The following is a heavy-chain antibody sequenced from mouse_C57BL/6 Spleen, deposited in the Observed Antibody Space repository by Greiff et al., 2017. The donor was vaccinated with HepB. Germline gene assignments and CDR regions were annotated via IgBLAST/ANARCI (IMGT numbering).Heavy chain of an antibody. V-gene: IGHV1-20*01. CDR1: GYSFTGSF. CDR3: ARGKAHGYFDV. J-gene: IGHJ1*03. CDR2: INPYNGDT. Sequence: EVKLMESGPELVKPGDSVKISCKASGYSFTGSFMNWVMQSHGKSLEWIGRINPYNGDTFYNQKFKGKATLTVDKSSSTAHMELRSLTSEDSAVYYCARGKAHGYFDVWGTGTTVTVSS.